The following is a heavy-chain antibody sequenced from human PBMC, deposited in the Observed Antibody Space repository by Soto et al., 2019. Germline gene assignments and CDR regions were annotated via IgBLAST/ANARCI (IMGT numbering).Heavy chain of an antibody. CDR1: GGTFSSYA. CDR3: ARGTVLATFSDAFDI. D-gene: IGHD5-12*01. Sequence: QVQLVQSGAEVKKPGSSVKVSCKASGGTFSSYAISWVRQAPGQGLEWMGGIITIFGTANYAQKFQARVTITADESTSTAYMELSSRRSEDTAVYYCARGTVLATFSDAFDIWGQGTKVTVSS. V-gene: IGHV1-69*01. J-gene: IGHJ3*02. CDR2: IITIFGTA.